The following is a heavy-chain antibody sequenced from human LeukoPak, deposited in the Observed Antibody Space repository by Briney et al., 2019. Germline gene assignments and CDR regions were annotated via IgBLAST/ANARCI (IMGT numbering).Heavy chain of an antibody. CDR2: IYYSGST. V-gene: IGHV4-59*08. CDR1: GGSISSYY. Sequence: SETLSLTCTVSGGSISSYYWSWIRQPPGKGLEWIGYIYYSGSTNYNPSLKSRVTISVDTSKNQFSLKLSSVTAADTAVYYCARLSSSWEFDYWGQGTLVTVSS. D-gene: IGHD6-13*01. J-gene: IGHJ4*02. CDR3: ARLSSSWEFDY.